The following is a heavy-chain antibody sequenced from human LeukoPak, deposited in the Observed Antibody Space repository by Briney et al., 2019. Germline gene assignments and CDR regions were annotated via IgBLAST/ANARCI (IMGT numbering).Heavy chain of an antibody. CDR1: GGSISSSNW. V-gene: IGHV4-4*02. CDR2: IYHSGST. J-gene: IGHJ4*02. Sequence: SETLSLTCTVSGGSISSSNWWSWARQPPGKGLEWIGEIYHSGSTNYNPSLKSRVTISVDKSKNQSSLKLSSVTAADTAVYYCARKTQYNYVDYWGQGTLVTVSS. CDR3: ARKTQYNYVDY. D-gene: IGHD4-11*01.